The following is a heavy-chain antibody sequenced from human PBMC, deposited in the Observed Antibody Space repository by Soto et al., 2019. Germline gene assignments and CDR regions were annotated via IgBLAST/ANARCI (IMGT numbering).Heavy chain of an antibody. J-gene: IGHJ6*02. Sequence: SVKVSCKASGGTFSSYAISWVRQAPGQGLEWMGGIIPIFGTANYAQKFQGRVTITADESTSTAYMELSSLRSEDTAVYYCARDRALGVVVPAAINEYYGMDVWGQGTTVTVSS. D-gene: IGHD2-2*01. CDR2: IIPIFGTA. CDR3: ARDRALGVVVPAAINEYYGMDV. CDR1: GGTFSSYA. V-gene: IGHV1-69*13.